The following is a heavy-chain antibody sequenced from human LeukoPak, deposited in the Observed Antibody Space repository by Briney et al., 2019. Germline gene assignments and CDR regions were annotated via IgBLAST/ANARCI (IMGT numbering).Heavy chain of an antibody. CDR1: GFTFSDYY. Sequence: GSLRLSCAAPGFTFSDYYMSWIRQAPGKGLEWVSYIRSSSSGTIYYADSVKGRFTISRDNAKNSLYLQMNSLRAEDTAVYYCARDHNWAFDYWGQGTLVIVSS. CDR3: ARDHNWAFDY. J-gene: IGHJ4*02. V-gene: IGHV3-11*04. D-gene: IGHD1-1*01. CDR2: IRSSSSGTI.